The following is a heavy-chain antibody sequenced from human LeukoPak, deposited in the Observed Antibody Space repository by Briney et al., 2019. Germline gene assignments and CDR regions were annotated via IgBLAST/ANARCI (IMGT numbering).Heavy chain of an antibody. CDR3: AKDISYYDSSGLDY. Sequence: GGSLRLSCVGSGFILRSYAMSWVRQAPEKGLQWVSSLGISGDYAWYAGSVKGRFTISRDNAKNSLYLQMNSLRAEDTALYYCAKDISYYDSSGLDYWGQGTLVTVSS. D-gene: IGHD3-22*01. CDR1: GFILRSYA. CDR2: LGISGDYA. V-gene: IGHV3-23*01. J-gene: IGHJ4*02.